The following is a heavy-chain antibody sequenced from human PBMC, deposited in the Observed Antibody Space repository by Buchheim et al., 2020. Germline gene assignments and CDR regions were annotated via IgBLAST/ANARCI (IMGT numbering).Heavy chain of an antibody. CDR3: ARATGFYCSSTSCYVDWFDP. Sequence: QLQLQESGSGLVKPSQTLSLTCAVSGGSISSGGYSWSWIRQPPGKGLEWIGYIYHSGSTYYNPSLKSRVTISVDRSKNQFSLKLSSMTAADTAVYYCARATGFYCSSTSCYVDWFDPWGQGTL. CDR2: IYHSGST. D-gene: IGHD2-2*01. J-gene: IGHJ5*02. V-gene: IGHV4-30-2*01. CDR1: GGSISSGGYS.